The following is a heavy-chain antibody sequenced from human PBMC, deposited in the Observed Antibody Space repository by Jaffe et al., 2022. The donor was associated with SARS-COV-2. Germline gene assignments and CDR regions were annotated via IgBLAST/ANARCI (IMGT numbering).Heavy chain of an antibody. D-gene: IGHD4-17*01. CDR2: ISGSGGST. J-gene: IGHJ6*02. CDR1: GFTFSSYA. Sequence: EVQLLESGGGLVQPGGSLRLSCAASGFTFSSYAMSWVRQAPGKGLEWVSAISGSGGSTYYADSVKGRFTISRDNSKNTLYLQMNSLRAEDTAVYYCAHHGDYEVPGDYYYYGMDVWGQGTTVTVSS. V-gene: IGHV3-23*01. CDR3: AHHGDYEVPGDYYYYGMDV.